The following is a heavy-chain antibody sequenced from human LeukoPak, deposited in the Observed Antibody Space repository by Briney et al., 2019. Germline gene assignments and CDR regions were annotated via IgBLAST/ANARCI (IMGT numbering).Heavy chain of an antibody. CDR1: GYTFTSYD. V-gene: IGHV1-8*01. CDR3: ARFSIAARPPQDAFDI. Sequence: GASVKVSCKASGYTFTSYDINWVRQATGQGLEWMGWMNPNSGNTGYAQKFQGRVTMTRNTSISTAYMELSSLRSEDTAVYYCARFSIAARPPQDAFDIWGQGTMVTVSS. D-gene: IGHD6-6*01. J-gene: IGHJ3*02. CDR2: MNPNSGNT.